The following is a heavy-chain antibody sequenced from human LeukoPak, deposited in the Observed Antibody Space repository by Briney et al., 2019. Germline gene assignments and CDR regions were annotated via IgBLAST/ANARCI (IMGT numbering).Heavy chain of an antibody. CDR3: ARDNSYGIDY. Sequence: PGGSLRLSCAASGFTFSIYWMHWVRQAPGKGLVWVSRINSDGSSITYADSVKGRFTISSDNAKNTVYLQMNSLRAEDTAVYYCARDNSYGIDYWGQGTLVTVSS. V-gene: IGHV3-74*01. J-gene: IGHJ4*02. CDR1: GFTFSIYW. CDR2: INSDGSSI. D-gene: IGHD5-18*01.